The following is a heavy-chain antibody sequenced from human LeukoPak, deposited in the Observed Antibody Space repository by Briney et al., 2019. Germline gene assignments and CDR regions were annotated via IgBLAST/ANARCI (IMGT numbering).Heavy chain of an antibody. CDR1: GGSISSGGYY. J-gene: IGHJ4*02. D-gene: IGHD4-23*01. V-gene: IGHV4-31*03. CDR2: IYYSGST. CDR3: ARSGGNSVGNYFDY. Sequence: SETLSLTCTVSGGSISSGGYYWSWIRQHPGKGLEWIGYIYYSGSTYYNPSLESRVTISVDTSKNQFSLKLSSVTAADTAVYYCARSGGNSVGNYFDYWGQGTLVTVSS.